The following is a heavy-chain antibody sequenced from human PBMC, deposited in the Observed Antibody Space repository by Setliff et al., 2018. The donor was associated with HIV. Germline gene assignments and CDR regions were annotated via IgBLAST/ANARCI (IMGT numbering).Heavy chain of an antibody. CDR1: GFTFDDYG. V-gene: IGHV3-20*04. CDR2: VNWHGSST. Sequence: GGSLRLSCSASGFTFDDYGTSWVRQAPGKGLEWVSGVNWHGSSTGYADSVKGRFVISRDNARNSLYLQMNSLRAEDTALYYCARENNRGWHWLDPFDYWGQGTLVTVSS. CDR3: ARENNRGWHWLDPFDY. J-gene: IGHJ4*02. D-gene: IGHD6-19*01.